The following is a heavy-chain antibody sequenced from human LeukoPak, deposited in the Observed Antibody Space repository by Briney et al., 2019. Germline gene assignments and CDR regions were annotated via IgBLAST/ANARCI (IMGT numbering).Heavy chain of an antibody. CDR2: ISPDGSSA. CDR1: GFSFSSYW. V-gene: IGHV3-74*03. J-gene: IGHJ4*02. D-gene: IGHD2/OR15-2a*01. Sequence: GGSLRLSCAASGFSFSSYWMHWVRQAPGKGLVWVARISPDGSSALSADSVRGRFTISRDNADNTLYLQLNSLRAEDTAVYYCARVSFCPRCHFNYWGQGTLVTVSS. CDR3: ARVSFCPRCHFNY.